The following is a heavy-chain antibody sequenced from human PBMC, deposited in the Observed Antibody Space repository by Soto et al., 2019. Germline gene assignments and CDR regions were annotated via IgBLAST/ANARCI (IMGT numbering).Heavy chain of an antibody. CDR2: IYYSGHT. CDR3: ARDPIAYTYGSYMDV. J-gene: IGHJ6*02. D-gene: IGHD3-10*01. V-gene: IGHV4-59*01. CDR1: GGSISSYY. Sequence: SETLSLTCTVSGGSISSYYWSWIRQPPGKELEWIGHIYYSGHTTYNPSLNSRVTISVDTSKNQFSLKLNSVTAADTAIYYCARDPIAYTYGSYMDVWGQGTTVTVSS.